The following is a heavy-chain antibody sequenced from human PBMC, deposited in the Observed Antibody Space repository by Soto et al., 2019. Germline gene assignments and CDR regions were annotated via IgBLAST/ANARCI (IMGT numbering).Heavy chain of an antibody. D-gene: IGHD1-26*01. CDR2: ISYDGSNK. Sequence: QVQLLESGGGVVQPGRSLRLSCAASGFTFSSYAMHWVRQAPGKGLEWVAVISYDGSNKYYADSVKGRFTISRDNSKNTLYLQMNSLRAEDTAVYYCARESGLSVSYGDFDYWGQGTLVTVSS. J-gene: IGHJ4*02. V-gene: IGHV3-30-3*01. CDR1: GFTFSSYA. CDR3: ARESGLSVSYGDFDY.